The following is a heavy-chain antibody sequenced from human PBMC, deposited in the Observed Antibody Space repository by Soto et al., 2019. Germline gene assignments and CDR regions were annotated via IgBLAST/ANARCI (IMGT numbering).Heavy chain of an antibody. Sequence: EVQLVESGGGLVQPGGSLRLSCEASGFTFSNFGINWVRQAPGKGLEWVSHISSSSTTIYYAESVKGRFTISRDNAKNSLYLQMSSLRGEDMAVYYCATSFITTFGTTAWGQGTLVTVSS. CDR1: GFTFSNFG. CDR2: ISSSSTTI. D-gene: IGHD1-1*01. J-gene: IGHJ4*02. V-gene: IGHV3-48*01. CDR3: ATSFITTFGTTA.